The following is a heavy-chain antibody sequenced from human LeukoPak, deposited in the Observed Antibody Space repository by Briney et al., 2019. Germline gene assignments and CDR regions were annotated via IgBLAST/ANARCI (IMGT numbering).Heavy chain of an antibody. D-gene: IGHD2-21*02. CDR3: ARRRSGHIVVVTAIRLELPPNDYYGMDV. J-gene: IGHJ6*02. Sequence: SETLSLTCAVYGGSFSGYYWSWIRQPPGKGLEWIGEINHSGSTNYNPSLKSRVTISVDTSKNQFSLKLSSVTAADTAVYYCARRRSGHIVVVTAIRLELPPNDYYGMDVWGQGTTVTVSS. CDR1: GGSFSGYY. V-gene: IGHV4-34*01. CDR2: INHSGST.